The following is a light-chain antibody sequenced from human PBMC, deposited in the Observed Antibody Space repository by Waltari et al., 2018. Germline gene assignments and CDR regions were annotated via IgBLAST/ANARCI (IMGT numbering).Light chain of an antibody. CDR2: GNN. Sequence: QSVLAQPPSVSGAPGQRVTIPCTGSSSNIGAGYDVHWYQQLPGTAPKLLIYGNNNRPSGVPDRFSGSKSGTSASLVITGLQAEDEASYYCQSYDTNLVVFGGGTKLTVL. V-gene: IGLV1-40*01. J-gene: IGLJ2*01. CDR1: SSNIGAGYD. CDR3: QSYDTNLVV.